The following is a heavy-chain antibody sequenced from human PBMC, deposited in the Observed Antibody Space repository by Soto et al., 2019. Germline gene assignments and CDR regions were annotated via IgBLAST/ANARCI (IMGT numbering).Heavy chain of an antibody. J-gene: IGHJ5*02. CDR1: GASIARDGYS. V-gene: IGHV4-30-2*06. Sequence: SETLSLSCAVSGASIARDGYSWTWIRQSPGRGVEWIGYIFHSGSTQYNPSLRGRVTISVDRSKNHVSLRLDSVTAADTAIYYCARDPSHWFDPWGQGALVTVSS. CDR3: ARDPSHWFDP. CDR2: IFHSGST.